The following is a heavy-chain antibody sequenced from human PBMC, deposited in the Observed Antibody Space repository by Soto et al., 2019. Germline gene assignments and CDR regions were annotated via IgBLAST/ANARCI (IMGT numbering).Heavy chain of an antibody. CDR3: ARDFGRATTGLDY. D-gene: IGHD3-10*01. CDR2: ISGYNGNT. V-gene: IGHV1-18*01. J-gene: IGHJ4*02. Sequence: ASVKVSCKASGYTFTTFGISWVRQAPGQGLEWMGFISGYNGNTNYVEEFQGRVTMTTDTSTTTAYMELRSLRSDDTAVYYCARDFGRATTGLDYWGQGTLVTVSS. CDR1: GYTFTTFG.